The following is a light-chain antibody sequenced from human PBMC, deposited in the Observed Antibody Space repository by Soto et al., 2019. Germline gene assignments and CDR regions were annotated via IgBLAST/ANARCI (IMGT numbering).Light chain of an antibody. Sequence: IQLTQSPSSLSASVGDSVTVTCRASQSINLYLNWYQQKPGKAPTLLIYGASTLQSGVPSRFSGGGSRTDFTLTISSLQTEDFATYYCQQSYRSPYTFGQGTMLEI. V-gene: IGKV1-39*01. CDR1: QSINLY. J-gene: IGKJ2*01. CDR3: QQSYRSPYT. CDR2: GAS.